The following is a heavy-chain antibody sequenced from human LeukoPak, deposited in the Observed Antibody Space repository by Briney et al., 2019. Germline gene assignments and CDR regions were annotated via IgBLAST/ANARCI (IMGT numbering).Heavy chain of an antibody. Sequence: ASVKVSCKASGYTFTTYGISWVRRAPGQGLEWMGWISAYNGNTNYAQKLQGRVTMTTDTSTSTAYMELRSLRSDDTAVYYCAREGWNYYDSSGYYRTFDYWGQGTLVTVSS. CDR2: ISAYNGNT. D-gene: IGHD3-22*01. V-gene: IGHV1-18*01. CDR1: GYTFTTYG. CDR3: AREGWNYYDSSGYYRTFDY. J-gene: IGHJ4*02.